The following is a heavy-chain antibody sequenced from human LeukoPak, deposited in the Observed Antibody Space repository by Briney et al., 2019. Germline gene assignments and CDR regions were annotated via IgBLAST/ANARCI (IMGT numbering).Heavy chain of an antibody. V-gene: IGHV3-7*04. J-gene: IGHJ4*02. CDR1: GFTFSSYW. CDR3: ARVDYYDSTDFDY. D-gene: IGHD3-22*01. CDR2: IKQDGSEK. Sequence: GGSLRLSCAASGFTFSSYWMSWVRQAPGKGLERVANIKQDGSEKYYVDSVKGRFTISRDNAKNSLYLQMNSLRAEDTAVYYCARVDYYDSTDFDYWGQGTLVTVSS.